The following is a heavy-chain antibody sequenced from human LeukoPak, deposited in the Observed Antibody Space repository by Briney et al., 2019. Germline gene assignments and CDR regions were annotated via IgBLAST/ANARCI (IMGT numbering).Heavy chain of an antibody. J-gene: IGHJ4*02. CDR1: GYTFTGCY. D-gene: IGHD5-12*01. CDR3: ARVDSGYDFEYYFDY. Sequence: ASVKVSCKASGYTFTGCYMHWVRQAPGQGLEWMGWINPNSGGTNYAQKFQGRVTMTRDTSISTAYMELSRLRSDDTAVYYCARVDSGYDFEYYFDYWGQGTLVTVSS. CDR2: INPNSGGT. V-gene: IGHV1-2*02.